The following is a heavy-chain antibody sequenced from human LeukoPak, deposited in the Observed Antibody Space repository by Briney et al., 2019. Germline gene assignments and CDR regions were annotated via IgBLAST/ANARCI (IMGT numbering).Heavy chain of an antibody. CDR3: ARLPTYYYDSSGYSP. D-gene: IGHD3-22*01. CDR2: IYYSGST. CDR1: GGSISSYY. Sequence: ASETLSLTCTVSGGSISSYYWSWIRQPPGKGLEWIGYIYYSGSTNYNPSLKSRVTISVDTSKNQFSLKLSSVTAADTAVYYCARLPTYYYDSSGYSPWGQGTLVTVSS. J-gene: IGHJ5*02. V-gene: IGHV4-59*08.